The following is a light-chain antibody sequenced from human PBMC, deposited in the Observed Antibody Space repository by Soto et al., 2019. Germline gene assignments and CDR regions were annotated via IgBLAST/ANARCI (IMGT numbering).Light chain of an antibody. CDR3: QQYNSYSWT. V-gene: IGKV1-5*01. CDR2: DAS. CDR1: QRISRW. J-gene: IGKJ1*01. Sequence: IQIAQSPSHLSASVRDRVTIPCRASQRISRWLAWYQQKPGKAPKLLIYDASSLESGVPSRFRGSGSGAEFTLTISSLQPDDFATYYCQQYNSYSWTFGQGTKVEIK.